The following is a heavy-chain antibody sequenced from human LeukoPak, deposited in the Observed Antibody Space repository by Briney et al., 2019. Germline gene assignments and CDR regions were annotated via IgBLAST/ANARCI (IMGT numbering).Heavy chain of an antibody. CDR1: GGSFSGYY. Sequence: SETLSLTCAVYGGSFSGYYWSWIRQPPGKGLEWIGEINHSGSTNCNPSLKSRVTISVDTSKNQFSLKLSSVTAADTAVYYCARDRGYSGYDSYFDYWGQGTLVTVSS. D-gene: IGHD5-12*01. V-gene: IGHV4-34*01. J-gene: IGHJ4*02. CDR3: ARDRGYSGYDSYFDY. CDR2: INHSGST.